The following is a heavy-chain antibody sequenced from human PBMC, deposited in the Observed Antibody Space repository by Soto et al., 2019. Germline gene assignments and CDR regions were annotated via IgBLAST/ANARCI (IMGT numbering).Heavy chain of an antibody. CDR1: GFTFSSYG. Sequence: GGSLRLSCAASGFTFSSYGMHWVRQAPGKGLEWVAVISYDGSNKYYADSVKGRFTISRDNSKNRLYLQMNSLRAEDTAVYYCAKEVYSGYDFHYYGMDVWGQGTTVTVSS. V-gene: IGHV3-30*18. J-gene: IGHJ6*02. CDR3: AKEVYSGYDFHYYGMDV. CDR2: ISYDGSNK. D-gene: IGHD5-12*01.